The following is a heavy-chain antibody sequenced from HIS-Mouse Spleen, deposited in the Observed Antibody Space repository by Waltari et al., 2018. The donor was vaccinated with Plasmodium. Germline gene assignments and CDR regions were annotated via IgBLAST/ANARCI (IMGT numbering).Heavy chain of an antibody. D-gene: IGHD3-16*01. CDR3: ARWGVDAFDI. CDR2: SKPNSGGT. V-gene: IGHV1-2*02. J-gene: IGHJ3*02. CDR1: GYTFTGYY. Sequence: QVQLVQSGAEVKKPGASVKVSCKASGYTFTGYYMHWVRQAPGQGLEWMGWSKPNSGGTNDAQKVQGRGTMTRDTSISTAYMELVRLRSDDTAVYYCARWGVDAFDIWGQGTMVTVSS.